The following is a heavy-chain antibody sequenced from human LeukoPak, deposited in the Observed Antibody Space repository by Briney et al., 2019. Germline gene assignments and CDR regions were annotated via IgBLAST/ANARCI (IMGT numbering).Heavy chain of an antibody. CDR3: ARRIGYSSGHSAVYYFDY. CDR2: MNPNSGNT. J-gene: IGHJ4*02. CDR1: GYTFTSYD. D-gene: IGHD6-19*01. V-gene: IGHV1-8*01. Sequence: ASVNVSCKASGYTFTSYDINWVRQATGQGLEWMGWMNPNSGNTGYAQKFQGRVTMTRNTSISTAYMELSSLRAEDTAVYYCARRIGYSSGHSAVYYFDYWGQGTLVTVSS.